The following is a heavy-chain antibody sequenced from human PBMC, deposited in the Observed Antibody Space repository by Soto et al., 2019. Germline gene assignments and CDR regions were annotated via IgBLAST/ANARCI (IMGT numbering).Heavy chain of an antibody. CDR3: ARDRDSGAGADFQH. J-gene: IGHJ1*01. V-gene: IGHV3-7*04. Sequence: EVQLVESGGGLVQPGGSLRLSCAASGFTFSSYWMTWVRQAPGKGLERVANIKQDGSETYYVDSVKGRFTISRDNAKSSLYLQMNSLRAEDTAVYYCARDRDSGAGADFQHWGQGTLVTVSS. CDR2: IKQDGSET. D-gene: IGHD2-15*01. CDR1: GFTFSSYW.